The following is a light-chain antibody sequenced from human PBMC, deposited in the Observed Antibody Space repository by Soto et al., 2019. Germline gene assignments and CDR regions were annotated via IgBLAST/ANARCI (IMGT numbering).Light chain of an antibody. J-gene: IGKJ4*01. CDR1: RDISGY. V-gene: IGKV1-39*01. CDR3: QQSYSPPLT. CDR2: ATS. Sequence: QMTQSPASLSASVGDRVTITCRASRDISGYLNWFQHKPGRAPKLLIYATSVLHSGVPARFSGRGSESGTEYTLTISSLQPEDSATYYCQQSYSPPLTFGGGTRVEIK.